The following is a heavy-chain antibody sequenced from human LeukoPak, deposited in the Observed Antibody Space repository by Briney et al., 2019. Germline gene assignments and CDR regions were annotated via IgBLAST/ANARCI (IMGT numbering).Heavy chain of an antibody. CDR1: GGSISSGSYY. V-gene: IGHV4-61*02. Sequence: SETLSLTCTVSGGSISSGSYYWSWIRQHAGKGLEWIGRIYTSGSTNYNPSLKSRVTISVDTSKNQFSLKLSSVTAADTAVYYCARTPYYGGNIHFDYWGQGTLVTVSS. CDR2: IYTSGST. D-gene: IGHD2-21*01. J-gene: IGHJ4*02. CDR3: ARTPYYGGNIHFDY.